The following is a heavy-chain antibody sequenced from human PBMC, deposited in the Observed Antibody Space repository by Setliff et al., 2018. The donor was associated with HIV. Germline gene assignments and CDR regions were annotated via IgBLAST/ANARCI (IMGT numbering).Heavy chain of an antibody. CDR3: AKGRWPVNVVSTIIRYYYYMDV. CDR1: GFTFNNYW. J-gene: IGHJ6*03. V-gene: IGHV3-30*02. CDR2: IRHDGSYG. Sequence: GGSLRLSCESSGFTFNNYWMSWVRQAPGKGLEWVAMIRHDGSYGYYTESVKDRFTVSRDNSKNTVFLQMNRLRREDTGVYYCAKGRWPVNVVSTIIRYYYYMDVWGSGTTVTVSS. D-gene: IGHD5-12*01.